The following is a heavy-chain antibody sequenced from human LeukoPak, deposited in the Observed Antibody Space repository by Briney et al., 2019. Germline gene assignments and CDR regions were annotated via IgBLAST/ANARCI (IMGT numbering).Heavy chain of an antibody. J-gene: IGHJ5*02. CDR1: GFTFSSYS. CDR2: ISSSSSTI. Sequence: PGGSLRLSCAASGFTFSSYSMNWVRQAPGKGLEWVSYISSSSSTIYYADSVNGRFTISRDNAKNSLYLQMNSLRAEDTAVYYCARGGWQLLSYGWFDPWGQGTLVTVSS. V-gene: IGHV3-48*01. D-gene: IGHD2-15*01. CDR3: ARGGWQLLSYGWFDP.